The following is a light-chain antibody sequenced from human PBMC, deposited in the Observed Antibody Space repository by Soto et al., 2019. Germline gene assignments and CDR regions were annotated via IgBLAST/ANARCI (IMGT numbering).Light chain of an antibody. V-gene: IGKV3-11*01. CDR2: FAS. Sequence: EIVLPQSPATLSLSPGERSTLSCRASQSVSRFLAWYQQRPGQAPRLLIYFASNRAAGVPPRFSGSGSGTDFTLTISSLEPEDFAVYSCQQRHDWPPTFGGGTKVDIK. CDR1: QSVSRF. J-gene: IGKJ4*01. CDR3: QQRHDWPPT.